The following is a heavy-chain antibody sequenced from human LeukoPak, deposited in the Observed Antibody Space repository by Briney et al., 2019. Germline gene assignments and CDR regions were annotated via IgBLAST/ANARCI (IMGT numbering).Heavy chain of an antibody. D-gene: IGHD2-2*01. J-gene: IGHJ6*02. CDR1: GDTFTGYY. Sequence: GASLKVSCKASGDTFTGYYMHWVRHAPRQGLEWMGWINPNSGGTNYAQKFQARVTMTRDTSISTAYMELSRLRSDDTAVYYCARDGDIVVVPAASRDYGMDVWGQGTTVTVSS. CDR3: ARDGDIVVVPAASRDYGMDV. V-gene: IGHV1-2*02. CDR2: INPNSGGT.